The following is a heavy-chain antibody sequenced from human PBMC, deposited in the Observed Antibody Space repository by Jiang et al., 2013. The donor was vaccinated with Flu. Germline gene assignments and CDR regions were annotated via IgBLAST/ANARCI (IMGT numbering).Heavy chain of an antibody. D-gene: IGHD1-26*01. CDR2: FDPEDGET. CDR3: ALGEVWELLDY. Sequence: FDPEDGETIYAQKFQGRVTMTEDTSTDTAYMELSSLRSEDTAVYYCALGEVWELLDYWGQGTLVTVSS. V-gene: IGHV1-24*01. J-gene: IGHJ4*02.